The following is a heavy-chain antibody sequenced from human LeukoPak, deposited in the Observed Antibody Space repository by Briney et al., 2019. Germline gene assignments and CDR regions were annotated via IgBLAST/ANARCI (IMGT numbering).Heavy chain of an antibody. Sequence: GESLKISCKGSGYSFTSYWIGWVRQMPGKGLEWMGIIYPGDSDTRYSPSFQGQVTISADKSISTAYLQWSSLKASDTAMYYCARLWSYYYDSSGYHGFDYWGQGTLVTVSS. J-gene: IGHJ4*02. CDR3: ARLWSYYYDSSGYHGFDY. CDR2: IYPGDSDT. CDR1: GYSFTSYW. V-gene: IGHV5-51*01. D-gene: IGHD3-22*01.